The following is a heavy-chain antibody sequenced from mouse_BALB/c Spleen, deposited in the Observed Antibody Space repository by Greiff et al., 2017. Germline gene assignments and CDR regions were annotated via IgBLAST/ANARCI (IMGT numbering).Heavy chain of an antibody. V-gene: IGHV7-1*02. D-gene: IGHD4-1*01. CDR3: ARDVNWAYAMDY. CDR2: SRNKANDYTT. Sequence: EVKVVVSGGGLVQPGGSLRLSCATSGFTFSDFYMEWVRQPPGTRLEWIAASRNKANDYTTEYSASVKGRFIVSRDTSQSILYLQMNALRAEDTAIYYCARDVNWAYAMDYWGQGTSVTVSS. J-gene: IGHJ4*01. CDR1: GFTFSDFY.